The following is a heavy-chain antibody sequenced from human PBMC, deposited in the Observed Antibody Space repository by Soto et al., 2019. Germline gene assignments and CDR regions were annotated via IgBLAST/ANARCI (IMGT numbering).Heavy chain of an antibody. Sequence: ASVKVSCKASRGTFSSYTISWVRQAPGQGLEWMGRIIPILGIANYAQKFQGRVTITADKSTSTAYMELSSLRSEDTAVYYCARASTVTTNNWYFDLWGRGTLVTVSS. CDR3: ARASTVTTNNWYFDL. V-gene: IGHV1-69*02. D-gene: IGHD4-17*01. CDR2: IIPILGIA. CDR1: RGTFSSYT. J-gene: IGHJ2*01.